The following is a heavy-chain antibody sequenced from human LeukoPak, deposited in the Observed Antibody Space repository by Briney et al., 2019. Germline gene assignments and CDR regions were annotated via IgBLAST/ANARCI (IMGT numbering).Heavy chain of an antibody. Sequence: SETLSLTCAVSSGSIFSNNWWSWVRQPPGKGLEWIGSIYYSGSTYYNPSLKSRVTISVDTSKNQFSLKLSSVTAADTAVYYCARGRQWLVRSFDYWGQGTLVTVSS. J-gene: IGHJ4*02. CDR1: SGSIFSNNW. D-gene: IGHD6-19*01. CDR3: ARGRQWLVRSFDY. CDR2: IYYSGST. V-gene: IGHV4-39*01.